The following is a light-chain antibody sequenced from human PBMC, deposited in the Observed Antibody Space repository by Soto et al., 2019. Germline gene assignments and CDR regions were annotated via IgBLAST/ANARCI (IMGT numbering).Light chain of an antibody. J-gene: IGKJ2*01. CDR1: QSVSSDY. Sequence: EIVLTQSPGTLSLSPGERATLSCRASQSVSSDYLAWYQQKPGQAPRLLLYGASNRATGIPDRFSGSGSGTDFTLTISRLEPEDFAVYSCQQYGSSPYTFGKGTKLEI. CDR2: GAS. V-gene: IGKV3-20*01. CDR3: QQYGSSPYT.